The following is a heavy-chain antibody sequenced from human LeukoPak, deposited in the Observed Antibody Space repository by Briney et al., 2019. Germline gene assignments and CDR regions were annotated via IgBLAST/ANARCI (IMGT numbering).Heavy chain of an antibody. D-gene: IGHD5-12*01. CDR2: IYHSGST. J-gene: IGHJ6*02. CDR3: ARGESKRYSGYDYYVMDV. V-gene: IGHV4-4*02. CDR1: GGSISSGNW. Sequence: SETLSLTCAVSGGSISSGNWWSWVRQAPGKGLEWIGEIYHSGSTNYNPSLKSRVTISVDKSKNQFPLNLSSMTAADTAVYYCARGESKRYSGYDYYVMDVWGQGTTVTVSS.